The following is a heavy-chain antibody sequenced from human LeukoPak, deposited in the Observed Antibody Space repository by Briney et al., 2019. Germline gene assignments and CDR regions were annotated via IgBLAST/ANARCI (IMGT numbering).Heavy chain of an antibody. CDR3: AKDMGGLRYFDWSTDAFDI. Sequence: GRSLRLSCAASGFTFYDYAMHWVRQAPGKGLEWVSGISWNSGSIGYADSVKGRFTISRDNAKNSLYLQMNSLRAEDTALYYCAKDMGGLRYFDWSTDAFDIWGQGTMVTVSS. J-gene: IGHJ3*02. D-gene: IGHD3-9*01. CDR2: ISWNSGSI. V-gene: IGHV3-9*01. CDR1: GFTFYDYA.